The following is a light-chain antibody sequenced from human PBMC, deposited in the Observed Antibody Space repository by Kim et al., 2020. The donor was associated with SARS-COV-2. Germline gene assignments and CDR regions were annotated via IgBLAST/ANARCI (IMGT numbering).Light chain of an antibody. J-gene: IGKJ2*01. CDR1: QSISSY. V-gene: IGKV1-39*01. CDR2: AAS. Sequence: DIQMTQSPFSLSASVGDRVTITCRASQSISSYLNWYQQKPGKAPKVLIYAASSLQSGVPSRFSGSGSGTDFTLTISSLQPEDFATYYCQQSYSTPYTFGQGTKLEI. CDR3: QQSYSTPYT.